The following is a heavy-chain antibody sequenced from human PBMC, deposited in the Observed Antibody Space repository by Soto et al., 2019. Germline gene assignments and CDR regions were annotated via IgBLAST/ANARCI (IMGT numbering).Heavy chain of an antibody. CDR2: ISTYSGDT. J-gene: IGHJ5*02. V-gene: IGHV1-18*01. CDR3: ARHHGPTTSENWFDP. D-gene: IGHD5-12*01. CDR1: GYTFFTYD. Sequence: ASVKVSCKASGYTFFTYDISWVRQAPGQGLEWMGWISTYSGDTKYAQKFQGKVTMTTDTSTTTAYLELRSLRSDDTAVYYCARHHGPTTSENWFDPWGQGTLVTVSS.